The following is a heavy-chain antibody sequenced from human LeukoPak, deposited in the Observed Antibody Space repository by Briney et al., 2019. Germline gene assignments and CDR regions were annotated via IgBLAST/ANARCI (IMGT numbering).Heavy chain of an antibody. CDR2: IYSGGST. D-gene: IGHD5-18*01. Sequence: GGSLRLSCAASGFTVSTNYMNWVRQAPGKGLEWVSVIYSGGSTYYADSVKGRFTISRDNSKNTLYLQMNSLRAEDTAVYYCASSGYRYGPFDYWGQGILVTVSS. CDR3: ASSGYRYGPFDY. V-gene: IGHV3-66*01. CDR1: GFTVSTNY. J-gene: IGHJ4*02.